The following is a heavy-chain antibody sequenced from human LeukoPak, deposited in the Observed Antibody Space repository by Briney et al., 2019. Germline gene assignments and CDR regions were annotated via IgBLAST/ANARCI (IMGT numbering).Heavy chain of an antibody. J-gene: IGHJ4*02. CDR3: ARTELEFDY. CDR1: GYSISSGYY. V-gene: IGHV4-38-2*02. D-gene: IGHD1-1*01. Sequence: SETLSLTCTVSGYSISSGYYWGWIRQPPGKGLEWIGSIYHSGSTYYNPSLKSRVTISVDTSKNQFSLKLSSVTAADTAVYYCARTELEFDYWGQGTLVTVSS. CDR2: IYHSGST.